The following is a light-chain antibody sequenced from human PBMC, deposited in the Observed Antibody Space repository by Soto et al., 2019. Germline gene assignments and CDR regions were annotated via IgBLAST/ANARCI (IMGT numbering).Light chain of an antibody. V-gene: IGLV2-8*01. CDR2: EVN. CDR3: SSYAGSNNLV. Sequence: QSALTQPPSASGSPGQSVTISCTGTSSDIGGYDYVSWYQQHPGKAPKLIIYEVNKRPSGVPDRFSGSKSGNTASLTVSGLHAEDEADYYCSSYAGSNNLVFAGGTKVTVL. J-gene: IGLJ3*02. CDR1: SSDIGGYDY.